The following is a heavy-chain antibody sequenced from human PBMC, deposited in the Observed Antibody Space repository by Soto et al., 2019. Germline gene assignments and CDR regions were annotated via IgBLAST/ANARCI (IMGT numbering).Heavy chain of an antibody. CDR3: ARSKPLAYYYYYGMDV. D-gene: IGHD4-4*01. J-gene: IGHJ6*02. CDR1: GFTFSSYG. Sequence: QVQLVESGGGVVQPGRSLRLSCAASGFTFSSYGMHWVRQAPGKGLEWVAVIWYDGSNKYYADSVKGRFTISRDNSKNTLYLQMNSLRAEDTAVYYCARSKPLAYYYYYGMDVWGQGTTVTVSS. V-gene: IGHV3-33*01. CDR2: IWYDGSNK.